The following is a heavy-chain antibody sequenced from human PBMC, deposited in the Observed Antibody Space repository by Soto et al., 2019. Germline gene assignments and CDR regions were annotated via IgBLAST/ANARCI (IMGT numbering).Heavy chain of an antibody. J-gene: IGHJ4*02. CDR1: GFSLSNTRMG. Sequence: QVTLKESGPVLVKPTETLTLTCTVSGFSLSNTRMGVSWIRQPPGKALEWLAHIFSNDAKSYSTSLKSRLTISKDTSKSQVVLTVTNMDPVDTATYYCVRIRWIREYYFDYWGQGTLVAVSS. D-gene: IGHD5-18*01. CDR3: VRIRWIREYYFDY. V-gene: IGHV2-26*01. CDR2: IFSNDAK.